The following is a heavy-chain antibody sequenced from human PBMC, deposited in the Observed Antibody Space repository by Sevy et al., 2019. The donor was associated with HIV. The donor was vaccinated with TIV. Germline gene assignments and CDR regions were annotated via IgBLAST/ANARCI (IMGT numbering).Heavy chain of an antibody. CDR3: ARGIVGAFYYYYYMDV. CDR2: INHSGST. D-gene: IGHD1-26*01. J-gene: IGHJ6*03. Sequence: SETLSLTCAVYGGSFSGYYWSWIRQPPGKGLEWIGEINHSGSTNYNPSLKSRVTLSVDTSKNQFSLKLSSVTAADTAVYYCARGIVGAFYYYYYMDVWGKGTTVTVSS. V-gene: IGHV4-34*01. CDR1: GGSFSGYY.